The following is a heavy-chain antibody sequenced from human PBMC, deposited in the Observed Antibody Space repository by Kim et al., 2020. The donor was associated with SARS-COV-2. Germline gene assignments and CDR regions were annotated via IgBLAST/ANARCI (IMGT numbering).Heavy chain of an antibody. CDR2: IYYSGST. Sequence: SETLSLTCTVSGGSISSYYWSWIRQPPGKGLEWIGYIYYSGSTNYNPSPKSRVTISVDTSKNQFSLKLSSVTAADTAVYYCARVGAQDSGFDYWGQGTLVTVSS. J-gene: IGHJ4*02. D-gene: IGHD6-25*01. CDR1: GGSISSYY. CDR3: ARVGAQDSGFDY. V-gene: IGHV4-59*01.